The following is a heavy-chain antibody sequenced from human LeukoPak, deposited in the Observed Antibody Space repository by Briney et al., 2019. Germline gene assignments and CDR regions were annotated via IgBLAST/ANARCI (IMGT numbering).Heavy chain of an antibody. D-gene: IGHD4-17*01. Sequence: GGSLRLSCAAAGFTFSTYALSWVRQAPGKGLEWVSSISGNGGSAYYTDSVKGRFTISRDNSKNTLYLQMNSLRAEDTAVYYCAKDLPTVNTWIYFDYWDQGTLVTVSS. J-gene: IGHJ4*02. CDR3: AKDLPTVNTWIYFDY. V-gene: IGHV3-23*01. CDR2: ISGNGGSA. CDR1: GFTFSTYA.